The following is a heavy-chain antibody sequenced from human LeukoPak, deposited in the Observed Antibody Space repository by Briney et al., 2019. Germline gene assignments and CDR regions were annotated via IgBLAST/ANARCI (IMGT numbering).Heavy chain of an antibody. CDR3: AKDLCSTVVTPLCWYFDL. J-gene: IGHJ2*01. V-gene: IGHV3-33*06. CDR2: IWYDGSNK. CDR1: GFPFNSYA. D-gene: IGHD4-23*01. Sequence: PGRSLRLSCAASGFPFNSYAMHWVRQAPGKGLEWVAVIWYDGSNKYYADSVKGRFTISRDNSKNTLYLQMNSLRAEDTAVYYCAKDLCSTVVTPLCWYFDLWGRGTLVTVSS.